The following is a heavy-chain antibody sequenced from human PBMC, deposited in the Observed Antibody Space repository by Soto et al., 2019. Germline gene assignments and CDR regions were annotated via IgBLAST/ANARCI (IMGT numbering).Heavy chain of an antibody. CDR1: GGTFNSYG. J-gene: IGHJ4*02. Sequence: QAHLAQSGAEVKKPGSSVTVSCKASGGTFNSYGISWVRQAPGQGLDWMGVIIPLYVTVNYAQKLQGRVSITADKSTSTAYMDLNSLRSDDTAVYYCARVRVIRGVIPSHFGLWGQGTQVTVSS. CDR2: IIPLYVTV. V-gene: IGHV1-69*06. CDR3: ARVRVIRGVIPSHFGL. D-gene: IGHD3-10*01.